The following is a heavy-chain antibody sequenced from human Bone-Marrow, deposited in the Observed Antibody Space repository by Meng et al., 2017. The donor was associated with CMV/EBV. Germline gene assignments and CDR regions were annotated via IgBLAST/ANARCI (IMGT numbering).Heavy chain of an antibody. CDR2: IYYSGST. D-gene: IGHD4-17*01. Sequence: SEPLSLTCTVSGGSISSSSYYWGWIRQPPGKGLEWIGSIYYSGSTYYNPSLKSRVTISVDTSKNQFSLKLSSVTAADTAVYYCARDLTVTTSYYYGMDVWGQGTTVTVSS. CDR3: ARDLTVTTSYYYGMDV. J-gene: IGHJ6*02. V-gene: IGHV4-39*07. CDR1: GGSISSSSYY.